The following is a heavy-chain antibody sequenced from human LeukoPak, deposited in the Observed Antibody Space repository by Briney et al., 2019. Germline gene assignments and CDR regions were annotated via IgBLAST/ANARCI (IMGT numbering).Heavy chain of an antibody. V-gene: IGHV3-30*02. D-gene: IGHD2-2*01. CDR2: IRYDGSNK. CDR3: ARNFVVVPAAISYYYMDV. CDR1: GFTFSSYG. Sequence: GGSLRLSCAASGFTFSSYGMHWVRQAPGKGLEWVAFIRYDGSNKYYADSVKGRFTISRDNSKNTLYLQMNSLRAEDTAVYYCARNFVVVPAAISYYYMDVWGKGTTVTVSS. J-gene: IGHJ6*03.